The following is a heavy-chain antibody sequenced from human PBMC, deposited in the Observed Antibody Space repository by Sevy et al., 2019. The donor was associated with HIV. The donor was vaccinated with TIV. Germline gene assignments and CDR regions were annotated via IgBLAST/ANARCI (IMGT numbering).Heavy chain of an antibody. CDR3: AREFSSSGWYRWFDP. J-gene: IGHJ5*02. CDR2: IYYSGST. CDR1: GGSISSGGYY. Sequence: SESLSLTCTVSGGSISSGGYYCSWIRQHPGKGLEWIGYIYYSGSTYYNPSLKSRVTISVDTSKTQFSLKLSSVTAADTAVYYCAREFSSSGWYRWFDPWGQGTLVTVSS. V-gene: IGHV4-31*03. D-gene: IGHD6-19*01.